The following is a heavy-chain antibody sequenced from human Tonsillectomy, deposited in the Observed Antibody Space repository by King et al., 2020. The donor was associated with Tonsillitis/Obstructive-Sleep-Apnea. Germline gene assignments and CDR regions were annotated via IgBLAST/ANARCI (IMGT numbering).Heavy chain of an antibody. CDR2: IWYDGSNK. CDR1: GFTFSDYS. J-gene: IGHJ4*02. D-gene: IGHD2-2*01. CDR3: ARDQALGYCSSTSCSQIDY. Sequence: VQLVESGGGVVQPGRSLRLSCAASGFTFSDYSMYWVRQAPGKGLEWVAVIWYDGSNKYSADSLKGRFTISRDNSKNTLYLQMNNLRADDTAVYYCARDQALGYCSSTSCSQIDYWGQGTLVTVSS. V-gene: IGHV3-33*01.